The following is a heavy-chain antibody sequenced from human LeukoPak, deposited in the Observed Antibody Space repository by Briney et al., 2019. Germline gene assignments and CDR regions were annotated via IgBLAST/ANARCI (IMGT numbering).Heavy chain of an antibody. D-gene: IGHD3-10*01. CDR3: ARHGSGSYYQTKGYYFDY. CDR1: GNSFTRDW. J-gene: IGHJ4*02. V-gene: IGHV5-51*01. CDR2: IYPGDSDT. Sequence: GESLKISCKDSGNSFTRDWIGWVRQMPGKGLEWMGIIYPGDSDTRYSPAFQGQVTISADKSISTAYLQWSSLKASDTAMYYCARHGSGSYYQTKGYYFDYWGQGTLVTVSS.